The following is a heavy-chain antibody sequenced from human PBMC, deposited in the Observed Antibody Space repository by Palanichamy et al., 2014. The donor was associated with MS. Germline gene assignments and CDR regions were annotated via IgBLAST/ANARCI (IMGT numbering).Heavy chain of an antibody. CDR1: GFTFDSYS. V-gene: IGHV3-48*02. Sequence: EVQLVESGGDLVQPGGSLRLSCAASGFTFDSYSMNWVRQAPGKGLEWVSYTSSSSSTIYYADPVKGRCTLSRDNAKNLLYLQMNSLRDEDTAMYYCARYSGRMGAFDIWGQGTMVSVSS. CDR2: TSSSSSTI. D-gene: IGHD1-26*01. CDR3: ARYSGRMGAFDI. J-gene: IGHJ3*02.